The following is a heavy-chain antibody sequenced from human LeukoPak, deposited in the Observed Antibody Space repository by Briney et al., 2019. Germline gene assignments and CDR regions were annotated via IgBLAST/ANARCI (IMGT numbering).Heavy chain of an antibody. CDR2: IYYSGST. V-gene: IGHV4-39*01. J-gene: IGHJ4*02. Sequence: SETLSLTCTVSGGSISSSSYYWGWIRQPPGKGLEWIGRIYYSGSTYYNPSLKSRVTISVDTSKNQFSLKLGSVTAADTAVYYCARSPAAKPGIAAAVSPQWGQGTLVTVSS. CDR1: GGSISSSSYY. CDR3: ARSPAAKPGIAAAVSPQ. D-gene: IGHD6-13*01.